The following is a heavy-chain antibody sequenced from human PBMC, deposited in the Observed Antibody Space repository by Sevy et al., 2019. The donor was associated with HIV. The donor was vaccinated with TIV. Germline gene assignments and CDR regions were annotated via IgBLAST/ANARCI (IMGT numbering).Heavy chain of an antibody. D-gene: IGHD2-15*01. Sequence: ASVKVSCKASGYTFTDYYIHWVRQAPGQGLEWVGWMNPSSGATLYAQKFKARVTMTRDTSMTAAYMDLTNLESDDTAVYCCAGAFKGTYCCDGNCRHFDSWGQGTLVTVSS. CDR1: GYTFTDYY. J-gene: IGHJ4*02. CDR2: MNPSSGAT. V-gene: IGHV1-2*02. CDR3: AGAFKGTYCCDGNCRHFDS.